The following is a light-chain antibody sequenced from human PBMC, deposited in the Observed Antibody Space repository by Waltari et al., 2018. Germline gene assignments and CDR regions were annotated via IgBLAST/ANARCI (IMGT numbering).Light chain of an antibody. CDR1: QSIANH. CDR3: HQRSDWPLT. V-gene: IGKV3-11*01. CDR2: DAS. Sequence: EIVLMQSPATLSLSPGERATLSCRASQSIANHLYWSRQKAGQAPSLLIYDASNRATGVPARFSGSGSGTDFSLTISSLEPEDFAVYYCHQRSDWPLTFGGGSRVEMK. J-gene: IGKJ4*01.